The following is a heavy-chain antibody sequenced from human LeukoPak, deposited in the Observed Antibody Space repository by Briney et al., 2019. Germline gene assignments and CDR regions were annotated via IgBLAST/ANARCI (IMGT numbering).Heavy chain of an antibody. D-gene: IGHD3-3*01. J-gene: IGHJ5*02. CDR2: IVVGSGNT. V-gene: IGHV1-58*02. CDR1: GFTFTSSA. Sequence: SVKVSCKASGFTFTSSAMQWVRQARGQRLEWIGWIVVGSGNTNYAQKFQERVTITRDMSTSTAYMELSSLRSGDTAVYYCAAGPFWSGYPNWFAPWGQGTLVTVSS. CDR3: AAGPFWSGYPNWFAP.